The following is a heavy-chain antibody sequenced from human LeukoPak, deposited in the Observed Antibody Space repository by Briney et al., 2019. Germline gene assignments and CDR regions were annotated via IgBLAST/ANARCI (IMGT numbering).Heavy chain of an antibody. Sequence: TGGSLRLSCAASGFTFSSYDMGLVRQAPGKGLEWVSAISDSGTRTYFADSVKGRFTISRDNFKNTLHLHMNSLRAEDTAVYYCAKDSRRTSGWYYFDYWGQGTLVTVSS. J-gene: IGHJ4*02. CDR3: AKDSRRTSGWYYFDY. CDR2: ISDSGTRT. V-gene: IGHV3-23*01. D-gene: IGHD6-19*01. CDR1: GFTFSSYD.